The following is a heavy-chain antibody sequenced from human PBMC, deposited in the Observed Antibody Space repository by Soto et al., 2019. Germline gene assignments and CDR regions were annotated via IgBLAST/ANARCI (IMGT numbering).Heavy chain of an antibody. D-gene: IGHD7-27*01. Sequence: QGQLVQSGAEVKKPGASLKVSCKASGYTFTDFGISWVRQAPGKGLEWLGWISAYNSNTNYAHKVQGRVTMTTDTSTSTAYMELRNLTSDDTGVYYCARDSGNLGNWAYFLDYWGQGSLVTVSS. CDR1: GYTFTDFG. CDR2: ISAYNSNT. V-gene: IGHV1-18*01. J-gene: IGHJ4*02. CDR3: ARDSGNLGNWAYFLDY.